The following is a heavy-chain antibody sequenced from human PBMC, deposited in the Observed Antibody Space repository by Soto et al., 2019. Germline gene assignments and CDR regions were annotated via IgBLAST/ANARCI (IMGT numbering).Heavy chain of an antibody. D-gene: IGHD2-21*02. CDR3: ARLQRGDATSVH. V-gene: IGHV4-59*08. J-gene: IGHJ4*02. Sequence: SETLSLTCIVSGGSISTYYWNWIRQPPGKGLEWIGYIYYSGSTNHNPSLKSRVTMSVDTSMNQFSLSLSSVTAADTAIYYCARLQRGDATSVHWGQGILVTVSS. CDR2: IYYSGST. CDR1: GGSISTYY.